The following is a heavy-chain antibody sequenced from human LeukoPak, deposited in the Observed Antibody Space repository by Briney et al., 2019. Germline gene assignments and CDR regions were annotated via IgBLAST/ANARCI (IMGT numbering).Heavy chain of an antibody. CDR3: ASEGLWFGELSWFDP. V-gene: IGHV4-4*07. CDR1: GGSISSYY. J-gene: IGHJ5*02. Sequence: SETLSLTCTVSGGSISSYYWSWIRQPAGKGLEWIGRIYTSGSTNYNPPLKSRVTMSVDTSKNQFSLKLSSVTAADTAVYYCASEGLWFGELSWFDPWGQGTLVTVSS. D-gene: IGHD3-10*01. CDR2: IYTSGST.